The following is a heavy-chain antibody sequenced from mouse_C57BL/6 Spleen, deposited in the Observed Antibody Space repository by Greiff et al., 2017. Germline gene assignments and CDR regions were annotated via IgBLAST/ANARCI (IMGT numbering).Heavy chain of an antibody. V-gene: IGHV5-16*01. D-gene: IGHD1-1*01. CDR2: INYDGSST. Sequence: EVMLVESEGGLVQPGSSMKLSCTASGFTFSDYYMAWVRQVPEKGLEWVANINYDGSSTYYLDSLKSRFIISRDNAKNILYLQMSSLKSEDTATYYCASYYYGSSPYAMDYWGQGTSVTVSS. CDR1: GFTFSDYY. CDR3: ASYYYGSSPYAMDY. J-gene: IGHJ4*01.